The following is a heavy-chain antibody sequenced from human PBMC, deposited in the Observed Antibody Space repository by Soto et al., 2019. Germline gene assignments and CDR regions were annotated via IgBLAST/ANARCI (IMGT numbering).Heavy chain of an antibody. CDR2: IYPEDSET. D-gene: IGHD2-21*01. Sequence: EVQLEQSGAEVIQPGESLKISCKGSGYSITNYWIGWVRQMPGKDLEWIGIIYPEDSETTYSPSFHGLVTISIEKTISTDYLQWKRLAASDTGQYYWTKGAERTVPRLLCWVCGHWGQGAPVTVSS. V-gene: IGHV5-51*03. CDR1: GYSITNYW. J-gene: IGHJ4*02. CDR3: TKGAERTVPRLLCWVCGH.